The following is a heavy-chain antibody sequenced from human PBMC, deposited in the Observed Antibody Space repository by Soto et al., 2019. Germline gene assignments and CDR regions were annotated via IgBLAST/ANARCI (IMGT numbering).Heavy chain of an antibody. D-gene: IGHD6-19*01. CDR1: GLIFSDYH. J-gene: IGHJ6*02. CDR2: IRRKANSYTK. V-gene: IGHV3-72*01. CDR3: AMLGGWSGGSSGMDV. Sequence: EVQLVESGGGLVQPGGSLRLSCAASGLIFSDYHMDWVRQAPGKGWGWVGGIRRKANSYTKEYAGSVKGRFTISRDDSKNSLYLQMNSLKSEDTAVYYCAMLGGWSGGSSGMDVWGQGTTVTVSS.